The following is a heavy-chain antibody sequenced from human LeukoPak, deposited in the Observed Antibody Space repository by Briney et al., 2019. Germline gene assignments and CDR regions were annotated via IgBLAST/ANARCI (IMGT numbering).Heavy chain of an antibody. D-gene: IGHD3-3*01. CDR3: AKGYLEWLLFASNDAFDI. J-gene: IGHJ3*02. V-gene: IGHV3-30*18. Sequence: PGGSLRLSCAASGFTFSSYGMHWVRQAPGKGLEWVAVISYDGSNKYYADSVKGRFTISRDNSKNTLYLQMNSLRAEDTAVYYCAKGYLEWLLFASNDAFDIWGQGTMVTVSS. CDR1: GFTFSSYG. CDR2: ISYDGSNK.